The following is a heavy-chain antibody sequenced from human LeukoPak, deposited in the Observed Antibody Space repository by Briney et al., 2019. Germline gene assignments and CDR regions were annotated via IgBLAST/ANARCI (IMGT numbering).Heavy chain of an antibody. V-gene: IGHV4-34*01. CDR1: GGSFSGYY. CDR3: ARRRGSLDY. J-gene: IGHJ4*02. D-gene: IGHD3-10*01. Sequence: PSETLSLTCAVYGGSFSGYYWSWIRQPPGKGLEWIGEINHSGSTNYDPSLKSRVTISVDTSKNQFSLKLSPVTAADTAVYYCARRRGSLDYWGQGTLVTVSS. CDR2: INHSGST.